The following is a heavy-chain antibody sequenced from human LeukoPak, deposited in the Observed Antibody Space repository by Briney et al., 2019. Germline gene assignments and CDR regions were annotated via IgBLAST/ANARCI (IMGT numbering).Heavy chain of an antibody. D-gene: IGHD2-21*01. J-gene: IGHJ4*02. CDR2: IRSDGNNK. CDR1: GFTFSTYG. CDR3: ATPSAVSGLAFDY. V-gene: IGHV3-30*02. Sequence: GGSLRLSCAASGFTFSTYGMHWLRQAPGKGLEWVAFIRSDGNNKYYADSVKGRFTISRDNSKNTLYLQMNSLRAEDTAVYYCATPSAVSGLAFDYWGQGTLVTVSS.